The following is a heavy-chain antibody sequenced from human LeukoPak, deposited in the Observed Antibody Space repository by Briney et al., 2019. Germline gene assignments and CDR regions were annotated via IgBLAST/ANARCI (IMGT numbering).Heavy chain of an antibody. J-gene: IGHJ4*02. CDR1: GFTFSSYS. D-gene: IGHD4-23*01. Sequence: GGSLRLSCAASGFTFSSYSMNWVRQAPGKRLEWVSSISSSSSYIYYADSVKGRFTIFRDNAKNSLYLQMNSLRAEDTAVYYCARDGGGNSFDYWGQGTLVTVSS. V-gene: IGHV3-21*01. CDR2: ISSSSSYI. CDR3: ARDGGGNSFDY.